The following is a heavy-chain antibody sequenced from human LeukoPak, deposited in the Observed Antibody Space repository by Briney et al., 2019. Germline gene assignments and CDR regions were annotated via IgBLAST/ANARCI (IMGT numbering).Heavy chain of an antibody. Sequence: GGSLRLSCAASGFTFSSYDMHWVRHATGKGLEWVSAIGTAGDTYYPGSVKGRFNIYRENAKNSLYLQMNSLRAGDTAVYYCARGYYRDETAFDIWGQGTMVTVSS. V-gene: IGHV3-13*01. CDR1: GFTFSSYD. J-gene: IGHJ3*02. CDR3: ARGYYRDETAFDI. CDR2: IGTAGDT. D-gene: IGHD3-10*01.